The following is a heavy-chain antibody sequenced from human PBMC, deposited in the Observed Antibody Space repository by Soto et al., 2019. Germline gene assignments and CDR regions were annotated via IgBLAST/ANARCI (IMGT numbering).Heavy chain of an antibody. CDR3: AKDLESSSSRIYYYYYGMDV. J-gene: IGHJ6*02. CDR1: GFTFSSYG. CDR2: ISYVGSNK. Sequence: QVQLVESGGGVVQPGRSLRLSCAASGFTFSSYGMHWVRQAPGKGLEWVAVISYVGSNKYYADSVKGRFTISRDNSKNTLYLQMNSLRAEDTAVYYCAKDLESSSSRIYYYYYGMDVWGQGTTVTVSS. V-gene: IGHV3-30*18. D-gene: IGHD6-6*01.